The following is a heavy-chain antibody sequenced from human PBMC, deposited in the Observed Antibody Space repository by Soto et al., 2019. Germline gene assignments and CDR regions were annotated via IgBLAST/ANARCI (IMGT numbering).Heavy chain of an antibody. J-gene: IGHJ6*02. CDR3: ARGLWFGELLSTKHYYYYGMDV. CDR1: GYTFTSYG. CDR2: ISAYNGNT. V-gene: IGHV1-18*01. D-gene: IGHD3-10*01. Sequence: ASVKVSCKASGYTFTSYGISWVRQAPGQGLEWMGWISAYNGNTNYAQKLQGRVTMTTDTSTSTAYMELRSLRSDDTAVYYCARGLWFGELLSTKHYYYYGMDVWGQGTTVTVS.